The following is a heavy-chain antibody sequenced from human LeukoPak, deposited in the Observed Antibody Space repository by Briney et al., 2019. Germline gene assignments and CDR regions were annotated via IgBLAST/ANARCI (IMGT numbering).Heavy chain of an antibody. CDR3: ARVYLGITMIVVVMGDY. CDR2: ISAYNGNK. CDR1: GYTFTSYG. D-gene: IGHD3-22*01. Sequence: ASVTVSCTASGYTFTSYGISWVRQAPGQGVEWMGWISAYNGNKNYAQKLQGRVTITTEKSKRTAYMELRSLRPYDTAVYYCARVYLGITMIVVVMGDYWGQGTLVTVSS. V-gene: IGHV1-18*01. J-gene: IGHJ4*02.